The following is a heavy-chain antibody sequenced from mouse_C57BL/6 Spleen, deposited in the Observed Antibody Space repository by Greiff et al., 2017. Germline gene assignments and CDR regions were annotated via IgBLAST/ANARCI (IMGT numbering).Heavy chain of an antibody. J-gene: IGHJ2*01. CDR3: ARGTTVVATFDY. V-gene: IGHV1-61*01. CDR1: GYTFTSYW. CDR2: IYPSDSET. Sequence: QVQLQQSGAELVRPGSSVKLSCKASGYTFTSYWMDWVKQRPGQGLEWIGNIYPSDSETHYNQKFKDKATLTVDKSSSTAYMQLSSLTSEDSAVYYCARGTTVVATFDYWGQGTTLTVSS. D-gene: IGHD1-1*01.